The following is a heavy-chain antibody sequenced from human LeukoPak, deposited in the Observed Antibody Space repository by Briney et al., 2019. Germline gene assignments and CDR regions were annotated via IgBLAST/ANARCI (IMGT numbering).Heavy chain of an antibody. CDR2: INPNSGGT. Sequence: ASVKVSCKASGYTFTGHYMHWVRQAPGQGLEWMGWINPNSGGTNYAQKFQGRVTMTRDTSISTAYMELSRLRSDDTAVCYCARYITMVRGVIIDYWGQGTLVTVSS. J-gene: IGHJ4*02. D-gene: IGHD3-10*01. CDR3: ARYITMVRGVIIDY. V-gene: IGHV1-2*02. CDR1: GYTFTGHY.